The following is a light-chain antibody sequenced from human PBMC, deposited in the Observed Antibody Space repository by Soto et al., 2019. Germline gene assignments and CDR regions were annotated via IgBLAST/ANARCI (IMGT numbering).Light chain of an antibody. CDR1: QSISMS. V-gene: IGKV1-5*03. J-gene: IGKJ1*01. CDR2: KGS. Sequence: DIQMTQSPFTLSASVGDRVTITCRASQSISMSLAWHQQKPGKAPKPLLYKGSSLESGAPSRFSGSGSGTEFTLTISSLEPDDFSTYYCQQYRYFPWKFGQGTKVEIK. CDR3: QQYRYFPWK.